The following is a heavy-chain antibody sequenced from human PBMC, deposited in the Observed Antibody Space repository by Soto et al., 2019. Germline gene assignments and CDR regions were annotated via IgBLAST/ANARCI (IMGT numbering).Heavy chain of an antibody. CDR1: GYTFTSYG. V-gene: IGHV1-18*04. CDR3: ARDTKPQARPFSRSWYKHYYYGMDV. Sequence: ASVKVSCKASGYTFTSYGISWVRQAAGQGLEWMGWISAYNGNTNYAQKLQGRVTMTTDTATSTAYMELRSLRSDDTAVYHCARDTKPQARPFSRSWYKHYYYGMDVWGQGTTVTVSS. D-gene: IGHD6-13*01. J-gene: IGHJ6*02. CDR2: ISAYNGNT.